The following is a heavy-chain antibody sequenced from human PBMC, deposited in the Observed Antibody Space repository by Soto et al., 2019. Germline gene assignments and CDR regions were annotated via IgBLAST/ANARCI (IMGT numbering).Heavy chain of an antibody. CDR3: ARSCRHTLDP. CDR2: INLDGSDK. D-gene: IGHD3-10*01. CDR1: GLNFSNHW. V-gene: IGHV3-7*01. J-gene: IGHJ5*02. Sequence: EVQLVESGGGLVQPGGSLRLSCTASGLNFSNHWMTWVRQVSGKGLEWVANINLDGSDKYYAESVKGRFTISRDNVKNLLSLQMNSLRVEDTAVYYCARSCRHTLDPWGQGALVTVSS.